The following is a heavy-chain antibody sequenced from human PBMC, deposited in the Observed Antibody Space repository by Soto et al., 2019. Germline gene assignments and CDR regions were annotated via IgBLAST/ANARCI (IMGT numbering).Heavy chain of an antibody. CDR2: IYYSGST. CDR3: ARDPRYGSSATSFDY. Sequence: SETLSLTCTVSGGSVSSGSYYWSWIRQPPGKGLEWIGYIYYSGSTNYNPSLKSRVTISVDTSKNQFSLKLSSVTAADTAVYYCARDPRYGSSATSFDYWGQGTLVTVSS. CDR1: GGSVSSGSYY. V-gene: IGHV4-61*01. D-gene: IGHD6-6*01. J-gene: IGHJ4*02.